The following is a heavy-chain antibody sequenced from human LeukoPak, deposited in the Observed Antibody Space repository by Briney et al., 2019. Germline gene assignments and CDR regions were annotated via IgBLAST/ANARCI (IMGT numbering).Heavy chain of an antibody. J-gene: IGHJ4*02. CDR3: ARYNGDLTGGFDY. D-gene: IGHD4-17*01. CDR1: GYTFTDYY. Sequence: ASVKVSCKASGYTFTDYYIHWVRQAPGQGLEWMGIINPAGGSTGYAQKFQGRVTMTRDTSTSTVYMELSSLRSEDTAVYYCARYNGDLTGGFDYWGQGTLVTVSS. V-gene: IGHV1-46*01. CDR2: INPAGGST.